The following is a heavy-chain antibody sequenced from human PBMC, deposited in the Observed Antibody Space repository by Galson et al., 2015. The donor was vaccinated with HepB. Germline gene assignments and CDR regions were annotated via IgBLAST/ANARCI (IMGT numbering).Heavy chain of an antibody. Sequence: SLRLSCAASGFTFSSYGMHWVRQAPGKGLEWVAVIWYDGSNKYYADSVKGRFTISRDNSKNTLYLQMNSLRAEDTAVYYCARRARGGIYYGSGSSAHYYYGMDVWGQGTTVTVSS. CDR1: GFTFSSYG. J-gene: IGHJ6*02. CDR2: IWYDGSNK. CDR3: ARRARGGIYYGSGSSAHYYYGMDV. D-gene: IGHD3-10*01. V-gene: IGHV3-33*01.